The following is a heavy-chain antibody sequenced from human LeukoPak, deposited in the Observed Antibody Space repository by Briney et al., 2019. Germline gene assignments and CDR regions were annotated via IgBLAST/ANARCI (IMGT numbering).Heavy chain of an antibody. CDR3: ATVASYNWNDFDY. J-gene: IGHJ4*02. Sequence: GGSLRLSCAASGFTFDDYAMHWVRQAPGKGLEWVSGISWNSGSIDYADSVKGRFTISRDNAKNSLYLQMNSLRAEDTALYYCATVASYNWNDFDYWGQGTLVTVSS. D-gene: IGHD1-1*01. CDR2: ISWNSGSI. V-gene: IGHV3-9*01. CDR1: GFTFDDYA.